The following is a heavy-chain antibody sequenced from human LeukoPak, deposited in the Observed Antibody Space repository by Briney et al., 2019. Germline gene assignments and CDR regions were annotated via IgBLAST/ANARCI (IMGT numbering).Heavy chain of an antibody. Sequence: GGSLRLSCAASRFTFSDYGMHWVRQAPGKGLEWVAFIRYDGSNKYYADSVKGRFTISRDNSKNTLYLQMNSLRAEDTAVYYCAKDQPSTVTTLPDYWGQGTLVTVSS. CDR1: RFTFSDYG. J-gene: IGHJ4*02. CDR2: IRYDGSNK. CDR3: AKDQPSTVTTLPDY. D-gene: IGHD4-17*01. V-gene: IGHV3-30*02.